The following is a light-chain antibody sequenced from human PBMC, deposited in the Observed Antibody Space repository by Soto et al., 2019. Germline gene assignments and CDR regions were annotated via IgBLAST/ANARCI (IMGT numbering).Light chain of an antibody. J-gene: IGLJ1*01. CDR3: CSYAGSSTFLYV. V-gene: IGLV2-23*03. CDR2: EGS. CDR1: SSDVGSYNL. Sequence: QSVLTQPASGSGSPGQSITISCTGTSSDVGSYNLVSWYQQHPGKAPKLMIYEGSKRPSGVSNRFSGSKSGNTASLTISGLQAEDEPDYYCCSYAGSSTFLYVFGTGTKVTVL.